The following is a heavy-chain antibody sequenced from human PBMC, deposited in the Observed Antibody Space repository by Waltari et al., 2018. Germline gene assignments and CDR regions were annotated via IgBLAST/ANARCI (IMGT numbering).Heavy chain of an antibody. J-gene: IGHJ4*01. Sequence: QVQLQQWGAGLLRPSETLSLTCAVYGGSFSGYYWTWIRQPPGKGLEWIGEINNSGSTNDNPSRKGRVSTSVDTSKNQFCLKVNSVTAADTAVYYCARGSPGTLDYWGHGTLVTVSS. CDR1: GGSFSGYY. D-gene: IGHD1-1*01. V-gene: IGHV4-34*01. CDR3: ARGSPGTLDY. CDR2: INNSGST.